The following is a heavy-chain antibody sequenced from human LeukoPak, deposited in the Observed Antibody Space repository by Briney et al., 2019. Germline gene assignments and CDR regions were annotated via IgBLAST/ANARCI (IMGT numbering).Heavy chain of an antibody. D-gene: IGHD2-8*01. V-gene: IGHV4-61*02. CDR2: IYTSGST. CDR3: ARGGAPVSVYYYYYYYMDV. CDR1: GGSISSGSYY. Sequence: SQTLSLTCTVSGGSISSGSYYWSWIRQPAGKGLEWIGRIYTSGSTNYNPSLKSRVTISVDTSKNQFSLKLSSVTAADTAVYYCARGGAPVSVYYYYYYYMDVWGKGTTVTVSS. J-gene: IGHJ6*03.